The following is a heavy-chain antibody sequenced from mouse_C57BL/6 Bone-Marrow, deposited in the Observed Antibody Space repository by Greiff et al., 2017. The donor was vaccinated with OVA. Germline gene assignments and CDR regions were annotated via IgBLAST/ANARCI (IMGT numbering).Heavy chain of an antibody. CDR3: ARYGYGSSSLLSMDY. V-gene: IGHV1-75*01. CDR2: IFPGSGST. J-gene: IGHJ4*01. Sequence: QVQLQQSGPELVKPGASVKISCKASGYTFTDYYINWVKQRPGQGLEWIGWIFPGSGSTYYNEKFKGKATLTVDKSSSTAYMLLSSLTSEDSAVYFCARYGYGSSSLLSMDYWGQGTSVTVSS. D-gene: IGHD1-1*01. CDR1: GYTFTDYY.